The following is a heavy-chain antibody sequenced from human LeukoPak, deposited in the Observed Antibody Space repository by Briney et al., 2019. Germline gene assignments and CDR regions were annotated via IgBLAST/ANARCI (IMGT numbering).Heavy chain of an antibody. CDR3: ARLYGDYALDY. CDR1: GYTFTSYW. D-gene: IGHD4-17*01. Sequence: AGESLKISCKGSGYTFTSYWINWVRQMPGKGLEWMGIIYPGESETRHSPSFQGQVTISADKSITTVYLQWSSLKASDTAMYYCARLYGDYALDYWGQGTLVTVSS. V-gene: IGHV5-51*01. CDR2: IYPGESET. J-gene: IGHJ4*02.